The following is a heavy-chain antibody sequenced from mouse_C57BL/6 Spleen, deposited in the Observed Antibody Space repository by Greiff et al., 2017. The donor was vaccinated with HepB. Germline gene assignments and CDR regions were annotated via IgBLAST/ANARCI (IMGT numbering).Heavy chain of an antibody. CDR3: ARESDYYGSSYYFDY. J-gene: IGHJ2*01. Sequence: QVQLQQSGPELVKPGASVKISCKASGYTFTDYYINWVKQRPGQGLEWIGWIFPGSGSTYYNEKFKGKATLTVDKSSSTAYMLLSSLTSEDSAVYFCARESDYYGSSYYFDYWGQGTTLTVSS. CDR1: GYTFTDYY. D-gene: IGHD1-1*01. CDR2: IFPGSGST. V-gene: IGHV1-75*01.